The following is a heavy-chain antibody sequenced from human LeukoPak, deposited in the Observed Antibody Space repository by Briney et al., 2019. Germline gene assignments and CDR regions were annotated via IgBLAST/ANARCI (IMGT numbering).Heavy chain of an antibody. CDR3: ARDSAGTFDY. CDR2: INPSGGSA. J-gene: IGHJ4*02. Sequence: ASLKPSCKASGYTFTSSYMHWGRQAPGQGVKWRGIINPSGGSASYAQKFHGRVTMTRDTSTSTVYMELSSLRSEDTAVYYCARDSAGTFDYWGQGTLVTVSS. V-gene: IGHV1-46*01. D-gene: IGHD2-15*01. CDR1: GYTFTSSY.